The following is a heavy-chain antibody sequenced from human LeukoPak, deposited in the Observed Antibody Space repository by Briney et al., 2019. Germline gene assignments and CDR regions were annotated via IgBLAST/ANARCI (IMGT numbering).Heavy chain of an antibody. CDR1: GGSFSGYY. CDR2: INHSGST. Sequence: SETLSLTCAVYGGSFSGYYWSWIRQPPGKGLEWIGEINHSGSTNYNPSLKSRVTISVDTSKNQFSLKLSSVTAADTAVYYCASGVVPAAKRGLDYWGQGTLVTVSS. V-gene: IGHV4-34*01. D-gene: IGHD2-2*01. CDR3: ASGVVPAAKRGLDY. J-gene: IGHJ4*02.